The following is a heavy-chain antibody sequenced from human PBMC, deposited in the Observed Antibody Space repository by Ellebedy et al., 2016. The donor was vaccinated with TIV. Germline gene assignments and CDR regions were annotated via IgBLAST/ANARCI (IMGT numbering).Heavy chain of an antibody. CDR3: ARGDYYDYVWGSYREWGAFDI. V-gene: IGHV1-24*01. J-gene: IGHJ3*02. CDR2: FDPEDGET. CDR1: GYTLTELS. Sequence: AASVKVSCKVSGYTLTELSMHWVRQAPGKGLEWMGGFDPEDGETIYAQKFQGRVTITRDTSASTAYMDLSSLRSEDTAVYYCARGDYYDYVWGSYREWGAFDIWGQGTMVTVSS. D-gene: IGHD3-16*02.